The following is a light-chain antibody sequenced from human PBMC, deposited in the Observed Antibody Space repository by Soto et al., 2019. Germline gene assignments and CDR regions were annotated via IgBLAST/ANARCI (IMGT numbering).Light chain of an antibody. J-gene: IGKJ4*01. CDR2: AAS. Sequence: DIQMTQSPTSLSASVGDRVTIACRSGQSISTYLNWYQQKPGKAPKLLIYAASNLQSGVPSRFSGSGSGTDFTLTIIRLQPEDFATYYCQQSYNTPFTFGGGTKVDI. CDR1: QSISTY. V-gene: IGKV1-39*01. CDR3: QQSYNTPFT.